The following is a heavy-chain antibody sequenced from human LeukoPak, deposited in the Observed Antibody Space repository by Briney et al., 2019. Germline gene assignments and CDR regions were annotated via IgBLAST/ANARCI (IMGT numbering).Heavy chain of an antibody. J-gene: IGHJ4*02. D-gene: IGHD2-2*02. CDR2: IYYSGTT. V-gene: IGHV4-39*01. Sequence: PSETLFLTCTVSGGSISTSSYYWGWIRQPPGKGLEWIGSIYYSGTTYYNPSLKSRVTISVDTSKNQFSLKLSSVTAADTAVYYCATLAIVVVPAAIPESDYWGQGTLVTVSS. CDR1: GGSISTSSYY. CDR3: ATLAIVVVPAAIPESDY.